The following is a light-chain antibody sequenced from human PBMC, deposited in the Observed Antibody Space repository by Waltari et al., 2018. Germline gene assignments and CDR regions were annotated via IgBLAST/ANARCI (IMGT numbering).Light chain of an antibody. CDR2: WAS. J-gene: IGKJ1*01. V-gene: IGKV4-1*01. Sequence: DIVMTQSPDSLAVSLGEMATLNCRSSQNVLSSSYNKNHLAWYQHKPGQPPKLLVYWASTRESGVPDRFSGSGSGTDFTLSISSLQAEDVAVYYCQQYYGIPTFGQGTKVEVK. CDR1: QNVLSSSYNKNH. CDR3: QQYYGIPT.